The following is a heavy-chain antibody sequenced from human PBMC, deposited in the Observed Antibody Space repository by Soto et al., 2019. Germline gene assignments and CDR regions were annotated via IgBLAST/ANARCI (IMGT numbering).Heavy chain of an antibody. J-gene: IGHJ3*02. V-gene: IGHV5-51*01. CDR1: GYTFTNYW. D-gene: IGHD2-8*01. CDR2: IYPGDSDT. CDR3: ASPLMEPFAFDI. Sequence: PGESLKISCTGSGYTFTNYWIGWVRQMPGKGLEWMGIIYPGDSDTRYSPSFQGQVTISADKSISTAYLQWSSLKASDTAMYYCASPLMEPFAFDIWGQGTMVTVSS.